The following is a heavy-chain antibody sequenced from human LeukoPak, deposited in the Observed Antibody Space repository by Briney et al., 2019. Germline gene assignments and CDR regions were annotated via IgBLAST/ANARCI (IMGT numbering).Heavy chain of an antibody. CDR2: IYYSGST. Sequence: SETLSLTCTVSGGSISSYYWSWIRQPPGKGLEWIGYIYYSGSTNYNPSLKRRVTISVDTSKNQFSLKLSSVTAADTAVYYCARVSGSYYYFDYWGQGTLVTVSS. CDR1: GGSISSYY. J-gene: IGHJ4*02. CDR3: ARVSGSYYYFDY. V-gene: IGHV4-59*01. D-gene: IGHD1-26*01.